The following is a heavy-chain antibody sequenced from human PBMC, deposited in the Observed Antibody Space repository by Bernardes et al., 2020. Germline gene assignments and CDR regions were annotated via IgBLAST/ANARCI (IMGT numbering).Heavy chain of an antibody. CDR2: ISCGGSYT. J-gene: IGHJ4*02. D-gene: IGHD2-2*01. CDR3: ARGSLFYHNDEGPFHD. V-gene: IGHV3-48*02. Sequence: GGSLRLSCVGFGFNFATYKMSWVRKAPGVGLEWLSHISCGGSYTYYTDSVTARFTISRDNAKNSLYLQMNSLRDEDTAVYYCARGSLFYHNDEGPFHDWGQGTLVTVSS. CDR1: GFNFATYK.